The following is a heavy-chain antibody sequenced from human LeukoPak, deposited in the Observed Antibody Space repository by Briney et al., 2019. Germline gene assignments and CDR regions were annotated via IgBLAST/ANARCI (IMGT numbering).Heavy chain of an antibody. CDR1: GGSINRGGYS. CDR2: IYHRGST. Sequence: SQTLSLTCAVSGGSINRGGYSWRWIRQPPGKGLESIRYIYHRGSTYYNPSLKSRATISVDRSKNQFSLKLSSVTAADTAVYYCARKGLGGGLFDYWGQGTLVTVSS. CDR3: ARKGLGGGLFDY. V-gene: IGHV4-30-2*01. D-gene: IGHD3-10*01. J-gene: IGHJ4*02.